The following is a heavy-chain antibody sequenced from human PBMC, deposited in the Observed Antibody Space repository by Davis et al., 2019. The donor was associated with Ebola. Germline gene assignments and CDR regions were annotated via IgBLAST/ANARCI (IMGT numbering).Heavy chain of an antibody. Sequence: PGGSLRLSCAASEFTFSGYWMSWVRQAPGKGLEWVASIKQDGSEKYFVDSVKGRFAISRDNAKNSLYLQMNSLRAEDTAVYYCARDRYDYSNYGLYYYYGMDVWGQGTTVTVSS. V-gene: IGHV3-7*01. J-gene: IGHJ6*02. D-gene: IGHD4-11*01. CDR2: IKQDGSEK. CDR3: ARDRYDYSNYGLYYYYGMDV. CDR1: EFTFSGYW.